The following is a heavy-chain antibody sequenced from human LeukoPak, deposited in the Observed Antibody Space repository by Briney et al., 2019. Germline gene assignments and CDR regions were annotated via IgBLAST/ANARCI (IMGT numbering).Heavy chain of an antibody. Sequence: GGSLRLSGAASGFTFSSYAMSWVRQAPGKGLEWVSAISGSGGSTYYADSVKGRFTISRDNSKNTLYLQMNSLRAEDTAGYYCAKDPLRGPPLVAYYFDYWGQGTLVTVSS. CDR1: GFTFSSYA. CDR2: ISGSGGST. D-gene: IGHD2-15*01. J-gene: IGHJ4*02. V-gene: IGHV3-23*01. CDR3: AKDPLRGPPLVAYYFDY.